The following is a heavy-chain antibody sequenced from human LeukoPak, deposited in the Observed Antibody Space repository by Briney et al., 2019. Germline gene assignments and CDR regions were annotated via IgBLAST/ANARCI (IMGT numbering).Heavy chain of an antibody. V-gene: IGHV3-33*01. D-gene: IGHD6-19*01. CDR2: IWYDGSNK. CDR3: AREDGSGWAFDY. CDR1: GFTFSSYG. J-gene: IGHJ4*02. Sequence: GGSLRLSCAASGFTFSSYGMHWVRQAPGKGLEWVAVIWYDGSNKYYADSVKGRFTISRDNSKNTLYLQMNSLRAEDTAVYYCAREDGSGWAFDYWGQGTLVTVSS.